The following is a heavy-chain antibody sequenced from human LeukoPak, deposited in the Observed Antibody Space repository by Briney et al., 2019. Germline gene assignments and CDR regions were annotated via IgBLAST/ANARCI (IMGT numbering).Heavy chain of an antibody. CDR2: ISGSGGST. D-gene: IGHD3-10*01. Sequence: GGSLRLSCAASGFTFSSYAMSWVRQAPGKGLEWVSAISGSGGSTYYADSVKGRFTISRDNSKNMLYLQMKSLRAEDTAVYYCAKYYGLGINDYWDQGTLVTVSS. CDR1: GFTFSSYA. J-gene: IGHJ4*02. CDR3: AKYYGLGINDY. V-gene: IGHV3-23*01.